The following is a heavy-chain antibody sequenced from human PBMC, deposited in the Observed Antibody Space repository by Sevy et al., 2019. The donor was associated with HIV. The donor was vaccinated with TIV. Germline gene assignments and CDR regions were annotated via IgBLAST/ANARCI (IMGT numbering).Heavy chain of an antibody. D-gene: IGHD5-18*01. Sequence: GGSLRLSCVGSGFTFRNVGVHWLLQAPGKGLEWLSVVSYDGSSKYYVDSVKGRFIVSRDNSKNTLYLQMNSLRTEDTAVYYCARGGYGDYYYYGVDVWGQGTTVTVSS. CDR1: GFTFRNVG. J-gene: IGHJ6*02. CDR2: VSYDGSSK. CDR3: ARGGYGDYYYYGVDV. V-gene: IGHV3-30*03.